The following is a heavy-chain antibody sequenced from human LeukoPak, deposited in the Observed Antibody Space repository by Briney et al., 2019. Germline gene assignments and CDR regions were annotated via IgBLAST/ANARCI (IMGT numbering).Heavy chain of an antibody. J-gene: IGHJ4*02. Sequence: TSETLSLTCTVSGGSISSGDYYWSWIRQPPGKGLEWIGYIYYSGSTYYNPSLKSRVTISVDTSKNQFSLKLSSVTAADTAVYYCARVGLTFGGVIVREGFDYWGQGTLVTVSS. V-gene: IGHV4-30-4*01. CDR2: IYYSGST. CDR1: GGSISSGDYY. CDR3: ARVGLTFGGVIVREGFDY. D-gene: IGHD3-16*02.